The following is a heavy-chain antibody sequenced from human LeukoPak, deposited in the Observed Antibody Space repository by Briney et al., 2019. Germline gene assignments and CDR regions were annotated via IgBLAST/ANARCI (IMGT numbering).Heavy chain of an antibody. D-gene: IGHD5-18*01. CDR2: ISGSGGST. V-gene: IGHV3-23*01. Sequence: GGSLRLSCAASGFTFSSYAMSWVRQASGKGLEWVSAISGSGGSTYYADSVKGRFTISRDNSKNTLYLQINSLRAEDTAVYYCASSLVAGYYYYNYYYMDVWGKGTTVTVSS. CDR1: GFTFSSYA. CDR3: ASSLVAGYYYYNYYYMDV. J-gene: IGHJ6*03.